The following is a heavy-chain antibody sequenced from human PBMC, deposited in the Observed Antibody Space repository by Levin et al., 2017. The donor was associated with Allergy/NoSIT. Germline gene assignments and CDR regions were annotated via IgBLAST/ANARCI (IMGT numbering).Heavy chain of an antibody. J-gene: IGHJ6*02. V-gene: IGHV3-23*01. CDR3: TKDWVYYYYGMDV. Sequence: GESLKISCAASGFTFSIYAMSWVRQAPGKGLEWVSAISGSGGSTYYADSVKGRFTISRDNSKDTLYLQMNNLRAEDTAIYYCTKDWVYYYYGMDVWGQGTTVTVSS. CDR1: GFTFSIYA. CDR2: ISGSGGST. D-gene: IGHD3-16*01.